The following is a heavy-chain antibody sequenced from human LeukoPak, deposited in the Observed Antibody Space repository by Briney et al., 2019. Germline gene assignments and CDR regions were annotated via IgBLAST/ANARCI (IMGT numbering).Heavy chain of an antibody. V-gene: IGHV1-18*01. CDR2: ISAHNGNT. D-gene: IGHD1-26*01. Sequence: ASVKVSCKASGYTLTSYGISWVRQAPGQGLEWMGWISAHNGNTNYAQKLQGRVTMTTDTSTSTAYMELRSLRSDDTAVYYCARSWEYYYGMDVWGQGTTVTVSS. J-gene: IGHJ6*02. CDR3: ARSWEYYYGMDV. CDR1: GYTLTSYG.